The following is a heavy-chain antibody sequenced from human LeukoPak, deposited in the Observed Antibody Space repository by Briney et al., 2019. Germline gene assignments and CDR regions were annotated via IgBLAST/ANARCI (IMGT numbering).Heavy chain of an antibody. V-gene: IGHV1-46*01. CDR1: GYTFTNNF. D-gene: IGHD5-12*01. CDR2: INPSGDNT. Sequence: ASVKVSCKASGYTFTNNFMHWVRQAPGQGLEWMGIINPSGDNTWYAQKFQGRVTMTRDMATSTDYMEVSSLRSEDTAVYYCARDNSVGDSAWWFDPWGQGTLVTASS. CDR3: ARDNSVGDSAWWFDP. J-gene: IGHJ5*02.